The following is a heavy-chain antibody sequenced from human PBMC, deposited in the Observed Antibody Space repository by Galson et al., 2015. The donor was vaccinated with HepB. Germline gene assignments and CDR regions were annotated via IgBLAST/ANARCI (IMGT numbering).Heavy chain of an antibody. CDR3: ARDFGAFGSGHGMDV. CDR1: GFTFSTYS. D-gene: IGHD3-10*01. V-gene: IGHV3-21*01. J-gene: IGHJ6*02. Sequence: SLRLSCAASGFTFSTYSMNWVRQALGKGLEWVSCIGTTRSNIYYADSVEGRFTISRDNAKNSLYLQMNSLRVDDTAIYYCARDFGAFGSGHGMDVWGQGTTVTVSS. CDR2: IGTTRSNI.